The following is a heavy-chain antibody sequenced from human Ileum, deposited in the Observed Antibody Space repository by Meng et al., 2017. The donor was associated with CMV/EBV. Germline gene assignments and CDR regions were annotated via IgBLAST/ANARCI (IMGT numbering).Heavy chain of an antibody. CDR1: GFACSDFA. D-gene: IGHD2-8*01. J-gene: IGHJ4*02. Sequence: AASGFACSDFAMTWVRQAPGKGLEWVSAISGSGAKYYADSVKGRFAISKDTSKDILYLQMNSLRVEDTALYYCAKDVPYAGWRGFDSWGQGTLVTVSS. CDR3: AKDVPYAGWRGFDS. V-gene: IGHV3-23*01. CDR2: ISGSGAK.